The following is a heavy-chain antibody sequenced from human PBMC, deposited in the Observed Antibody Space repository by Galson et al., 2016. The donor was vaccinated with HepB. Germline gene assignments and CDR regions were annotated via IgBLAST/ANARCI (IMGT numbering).Heavy chain of an antibody. Sequence: SVKVSCKASGYTFTKYLIGWVRQAPGQELEWMGWIAPYNGNTNYAQRIQGRVTMTTDTSTRIAYMELRSLRTDDTAVYYCARYRGYSSAYLDYWGQGTLVTVSS. CDR3: ARYRGYSSAYLDY. CDR1: GYTFTKYL. V-gene: IGHV1-18*01. CDR2: IAPYNGNT. J-gene: IGHJ4*02. D-gene: IGHD2-15*01.